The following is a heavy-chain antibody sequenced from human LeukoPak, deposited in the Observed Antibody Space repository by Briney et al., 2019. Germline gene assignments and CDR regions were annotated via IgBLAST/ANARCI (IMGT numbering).Heavy chain of an antibody. CDR2: IYYSGST. V-gene: IGHV4-59*08. Sequence: SETLSLTCTVSGGSISTYYWSWIRQPPGKGLEWIGYIYYSGSTNYNPSLKSRVTISVDTSKNQFSLELSSVTAADTAAYYCARHAGRAWFGELSYWGQGTLVTVSS. CDR3: ARHAGRAWFGELSY. CDR1: GGSISTYY. J-gene: IGHJ4*02. D-gene: IGHD3-10*01.